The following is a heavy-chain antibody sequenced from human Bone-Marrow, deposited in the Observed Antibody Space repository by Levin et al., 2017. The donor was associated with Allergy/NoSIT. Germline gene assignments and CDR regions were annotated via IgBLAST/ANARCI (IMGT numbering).Heavy chain of an antibody. CDR2: IYYSGST. V-gene: IGHV4-39*01. CDR1: GGSISSSSYY. CDR3: ARQLTYQLLSWYFDR. D-gene: IGHD2-2*01. Sequence: SETLSLTCTVSGGSISSSSYYWGWIRQPPGKGLEWIGSIYYSGSTYYNPSLKSRVTISVDTSKNQFSLKLSSVTAADTAVYYCARQLTYQLLSWYFDRWGRGTLVTVSS. J-gene: IGHJ2*01.